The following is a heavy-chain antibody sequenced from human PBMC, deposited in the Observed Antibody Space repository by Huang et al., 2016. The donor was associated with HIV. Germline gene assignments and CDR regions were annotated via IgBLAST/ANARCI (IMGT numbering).Heavy chain of an antibody. J-gene: IGHJ6*02. D-gene: IGHD3-16*01. CDR3: ARHGGQLSPWYYGMDV. Sequence: QLQLQESGPGLVKPSETLSLTCTVSGGSVSSSSSYWGWIRQPPGKGRDWIGSIYYSGTTCYNPYLKSRLTMSFDTSKNQLSLKLRAVTAADTAVYYCARHGGQLSPWYYGMDVWGQGTTVTASS. CDR2: IYYSGTT. CDR1: GGSVSSSSSY. V-gene: IGHV4-39*01.